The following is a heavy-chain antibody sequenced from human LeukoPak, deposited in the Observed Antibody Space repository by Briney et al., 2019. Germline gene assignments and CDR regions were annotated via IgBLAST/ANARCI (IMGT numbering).Heavy chain of an antibody. CDR2: ISWNSGSI. D-gene: IGHD3-22*01. CDR1: GFTFDDYA. CDR3: ARTAYYYDRWGAFDI. J-gene: IGHJ3*02. V-gene: IGHV3-9*01. Sequence: PGRSLRLSCAASGFTFDDYAMHWVRQAPGKGLEWVSGISWNSGSIGYADSVKGRFTISRDNSKNTLYLQMNSLRAEDTAVYYCARTAYYYDRWGAFDIWGQGTMVTVSS.